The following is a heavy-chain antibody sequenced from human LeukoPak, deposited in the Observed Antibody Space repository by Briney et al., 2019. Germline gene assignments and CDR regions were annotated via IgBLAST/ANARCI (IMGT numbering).Heavy chain of an antibody. CDR1: GFTFSNYM. D-gene: IGHD3-16*01. Sequence: GRSLRLSCAASGFTFSNYMMHWVRQAPGKGLDWVAVILENGSYQYYADSVKGRFTISRDNSKNTLYLQTNSLRAEDTAVYYCAKGGSNPWGYYYYYLDVWGKGTTVTVSS. CDR2: ILENGSYQ. J-gene: IGHJ6*03. V-gene: IGHV3-30*04. CDR3: AKGGSNPWGYYYYYLDV.